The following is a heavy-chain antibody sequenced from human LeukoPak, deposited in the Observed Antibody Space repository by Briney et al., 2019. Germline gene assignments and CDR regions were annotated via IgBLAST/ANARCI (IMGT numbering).Heavy chain of an antibody. Sequence: ASVKVCCKASGYTFTGYYMHWVRQAPGQGREWRGGINPNSGGTNYAQKFQGRVTMTRDTSIRTAYMELSRLRSDDTAVYYCARALQAFYYYSYYGMDVWGQGTTVTVSS. CDR2: INPNSGGT. J-gene: IGHJ6*02. CDR3: ARALQAFYYYSYYGMDV. CDR1: GYTFTGYY. V-gene: IGHV1-2*02.